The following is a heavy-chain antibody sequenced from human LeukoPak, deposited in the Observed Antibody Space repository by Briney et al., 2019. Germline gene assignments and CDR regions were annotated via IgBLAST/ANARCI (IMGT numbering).Heavy chain of an antibody. CDR1: GFTFSSSW. J-gene: IGHJ4*02. D-gene: IGHD3-22*01. Sequence: GGSLRLSCAASGFTFSSSWMSWVRQAPGKGLEWVANIKHDGSEQNYVDSVKGRFSISRENAKNSLYLQMNSLRAEDTAVYYCATSSRNHHDESGYVWFDYWGQGTLVTVSS. CDR3: ATSSRNHHDESGYVWFDY. V-gene: IGHV3-7*01. CDR2: IKHDGSEQ.